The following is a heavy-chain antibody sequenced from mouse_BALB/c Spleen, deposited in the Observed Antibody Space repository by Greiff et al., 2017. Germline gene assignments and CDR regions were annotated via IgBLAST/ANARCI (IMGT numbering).Heavy chain of an antibody. V-gene: IGHV5-6-5*01. D-gene: IGHD2-4*01. CDR3: ARIYYDYYYAMDY. CDR2: ISSGGST. Sequence: EVMLVESGGGLVKPGGSLKLSCAASGFTFSSYAMSWVRQTPEKRLEWVASISSGGSTYYPDSVKGRFTISRDNARNILYLQMSSLRSEDTAMYYCARIYYDYYYAMDYWGQGTSVTVSS. J-gene: IGHJ4*01. CDR1: GFTFSSYA.